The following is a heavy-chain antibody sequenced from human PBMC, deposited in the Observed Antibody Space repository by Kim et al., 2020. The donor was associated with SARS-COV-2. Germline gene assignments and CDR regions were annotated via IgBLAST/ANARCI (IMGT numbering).Heavy chain of an antibody. CDR2: ISYDGSNK. CDR1: GFTFSSYA. V-gene: IGHV3-30-3*01. Sequence: GGSLRLSCAASGFTFSSYAMNWVRQAPGKGLEWVSVISYDGSNKYYADSVKGRFTISRDNSKNTLYLQMNSLRAEDTAVYYCVCYDSSGYFDYWGQGTLVTVSS. D-gene: IGHD3-22*01. CDR3: VCYDSSGYFDY. J-gene: IGHJ4*02.